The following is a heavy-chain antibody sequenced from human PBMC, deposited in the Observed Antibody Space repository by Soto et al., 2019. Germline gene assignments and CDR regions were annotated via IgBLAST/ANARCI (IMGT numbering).Heavy chain of an antibody. CDR2: IDPSDSYT. V-gene: IGHV5-10-1*01. Sequence: GESLKISCKGSGYSFTSYWISWARQMPGKGLEWMGRIDPSDSYTNYSPSFQGHVTISADKSISTAYLQWSSLKASDTAMYYCARADIVVVPAAREPFDIWGQGTMVTVSS. D-gene: IGHD2-2*01. CDR3: ARADIVVVPAAREPFDI. J-gene: IGHJ3*02. CDR1: GYSFTSYW.